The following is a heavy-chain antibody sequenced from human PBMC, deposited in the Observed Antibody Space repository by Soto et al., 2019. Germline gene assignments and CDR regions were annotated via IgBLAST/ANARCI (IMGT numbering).Heavy chain of an antibody. CDR1: GFTSRTFT. D-gene: IGHD4-17*01. Sequence: GGSLRLSFPASGFTSRTFTMNWFRQPQGKGLEWVSYISSSSSTIYYADSVKGRFTISRDNAKNSLYLQMNSLRAEDTAVYYCARASYGFNYYYMDVWGKGTTVTVSS. CDR3: ARASYGFNYYYMDV. J-gene: IGHJ6*03. CDR2: ISSSSSTI. V-gene: IGHV3-48*01.